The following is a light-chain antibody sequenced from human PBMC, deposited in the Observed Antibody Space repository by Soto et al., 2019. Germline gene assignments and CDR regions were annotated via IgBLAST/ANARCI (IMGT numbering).Light chain of an antibody. CDR3: QQYSDSSGA. V-gene: IGKV1-9*01. Sequence: IQLTQSPSSLSASVGDRVTITCRASQGISSYLGWYQQKPGKAPNLLIYAASTLQSGVPSRFSGSGSGTDFTLTISSLQPDDFATYYCQQYSDSSGAFGQGTKVDIK. CDR1: QGISSY. CDR2: AAS. J-gene: IGKJ1*01.